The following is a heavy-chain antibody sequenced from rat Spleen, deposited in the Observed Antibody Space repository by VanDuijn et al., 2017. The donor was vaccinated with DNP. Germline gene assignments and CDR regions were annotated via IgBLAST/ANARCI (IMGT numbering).Heavy chain of an antibody. J-gene: IGHJ3*01. CDR3: TRPIYINHGGFAY. CDR2: ISYDGSNT. Sequence: EVQLVESGGGLVQPGRSLKLSCAASGFTFSDYNMAWVRQAPKKGLEWVATISYDGSNTYYRDYVKGRFTGSRDNAKNTLYLQMDSLRSEDTATYYCTRPIYINHGGFAYWGQGTLVTVSS. D-gene: IGHD1-10*01. V-gene: IGHV5-7*01. CDR1: GFTFSDYN.